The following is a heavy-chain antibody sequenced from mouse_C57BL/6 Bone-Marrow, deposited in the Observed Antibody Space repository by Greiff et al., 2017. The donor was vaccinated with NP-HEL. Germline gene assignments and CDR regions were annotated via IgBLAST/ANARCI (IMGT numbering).Heavy chain of an antibody. J-gene: IGHJ3*01. V-gene: IGHV5-17*01. CDR1: GFTFSDYG. CDR3: ARNYGSSPWFAY. CDR2: ISSGSSTI. Sequence: EVKLVESGGGLVKPGGSLKLSCAASGFTFSDYGMHWVRQAPEKGLEWVAYISSGSSTIYYADTVKGRFTISRDNAKNTLSLQMTSLRSEDTAMYYCARNYGSSPWFAYWGQGTLVTVSA. D-gene: IGHD1-1*01.